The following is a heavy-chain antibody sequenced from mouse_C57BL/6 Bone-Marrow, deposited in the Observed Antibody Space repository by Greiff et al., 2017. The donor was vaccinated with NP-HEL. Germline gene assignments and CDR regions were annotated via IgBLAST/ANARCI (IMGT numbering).Heavy chain of an antibody. Sequence: EVMLVESGGGLVKPGGSLKLSCAASGFTFSSYAMSWVRQTPEKRLEWVATISDGGSYTYYPDNVKGRFTISRDNAKNNLYLQMSHLKSEDTAMYYCAREGSYYDYVQVAYWGQGTLVTVSA. CDR3: AREGSYYDYVQVAY. CDR1: GFTFSSYA. V-gene: IGHV5-4*01. J-gene: IGHJ3*01. D-gene: IGHD2-4*01. CDR2: ISDGGSYT.